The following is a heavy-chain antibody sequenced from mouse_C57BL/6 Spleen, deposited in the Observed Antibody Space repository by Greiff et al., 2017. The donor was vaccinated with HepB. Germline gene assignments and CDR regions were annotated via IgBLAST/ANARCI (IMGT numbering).Heavy chain of an antibody. D-gene: IGHD1-1*01. CDR1: GYTFTSYW. Sequence: QVQLQQPGAELVKPGASVKLSCKASGYTFTSYWMHWVKQRPGQGLEWIGMIHPNSGSTNYNEKFKSKATLTVDKSSSTAYMQLSSLTSEDSAVYYCARGYYYGTYAMDYWGQGTSVTVSS. CDR2: IHPNSGST. J-gene: IGHJ4*01. V-gene: IGHV1-64*01. CDR3: ARGYYYGTYAMDY.